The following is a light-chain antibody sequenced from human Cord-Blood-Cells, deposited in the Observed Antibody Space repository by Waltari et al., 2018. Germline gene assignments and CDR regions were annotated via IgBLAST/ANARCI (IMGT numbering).Light chain of an antibody. CDR1: GSDFGVYNL. CDR2: DVS. J-gene: IGLJ3*02. CDR3: SSYTSSSTWV. Sequence: QSALPRPPPFPGSPEQSTTTPSPGTGSDFGVYNLFSGYQQHPAKAPKLMIYDVSNRPSGVSNRFSGSKSGNTASLTISGLQAEDEADYYCSSYTSSSTWVFGGGTKLTVL. V-gene: IGLV2-14*03.